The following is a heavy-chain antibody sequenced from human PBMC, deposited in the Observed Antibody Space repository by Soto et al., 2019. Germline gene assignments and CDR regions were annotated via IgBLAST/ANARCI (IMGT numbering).Heavy chain of an antibody. Sequence: QVQLVQSGAEVTRPGASVKVSCKASGYSFISHYIHWVRQAPGQGLEWMGFINPSGGSATLAQKFQGRVTMTRATSTSTVYMELTILRSEDAAVYYCARDYLSSKLSLSYFDFWGQGTLVTVSS. CDR1: GYSFISHY. V-gene: IGHV1-46*01. CDR2: INPSGGSA. CDR3: ARDYLSSKLSLSYFDF. D-gene: IGHD2-2*01. J-gene: IGHJ4*02.